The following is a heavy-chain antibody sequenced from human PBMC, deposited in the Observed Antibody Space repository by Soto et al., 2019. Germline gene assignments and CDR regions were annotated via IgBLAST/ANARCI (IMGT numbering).Heavy chain of an antibody. V-gene: IGHV1-3*04. D-gene: IGHD1-7*01. CDR3: ARDPIWTYTWNYARLNYLDP. CDR1: GYTFTNNV. Sequence: ASVKVSCKASGYTFTNNVIHWLRQAPGQTLXWMGWIHTAKGNTKYSQKFEARVTLTRDTAASTAYMELNSLRSDDTAVYYCARDPIWTYTWNYARLNYLDPWGQGTLVT. CDR2: IHTAKGNT. J-gene: IGHJ5*02.